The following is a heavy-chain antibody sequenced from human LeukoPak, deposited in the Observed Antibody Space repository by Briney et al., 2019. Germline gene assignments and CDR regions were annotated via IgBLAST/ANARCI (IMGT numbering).Heavy chain of an antibody. J-gene: IGHJ6*03. CDR1: GFTFSSYS. CDR2: ISGSGGTT. V-gene: IGHV3-23*01. CDR3: AKAGPYCYYMDV. Sequence: PGGSLRLSCAASGFTFSSYSMSWVRQAPGKGLEWVSAISGSGGTTYYADSVKGRFTISRDNSKNTLYLQMNSLRAEDTAVYYCAKAGPYCYYMDVWGKGTTVTISS.